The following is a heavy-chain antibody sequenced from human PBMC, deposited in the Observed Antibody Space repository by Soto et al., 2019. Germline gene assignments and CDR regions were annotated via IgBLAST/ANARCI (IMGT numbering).Heavy chain of an antibody. CDR1: GYTFTGYY. Sequence: QVQLVQSGAEVKKPGASVKVSCKASGYTFTGYYMHWVRQAPGQGLEWMGWINPNSGGTNYAQKFQGWVTMTRDTSISTAYMELGRLRSDDTAVYYCARNVDTAMVDDSFDIWGKGTMATVSA. CDR3: ARNVDTAMVDDSFDI. J-gene: IGHJ3*02. D-gene: IGHD5-18*01. V-gene: IGHV1-2*04. CDR2: INPNSGGT.